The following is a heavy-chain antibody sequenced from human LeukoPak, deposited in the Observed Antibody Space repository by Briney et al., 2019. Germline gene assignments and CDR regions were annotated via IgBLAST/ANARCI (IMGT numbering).Heavy chain of an antibody. J-gene: IGHJ4*02. CDR1: GGSISSSSYY. V-gene: IGHV4-39*07. CDR2: IYYSGST. D-gene: IGHD3-3*01. CDR3: ARALYDFWSGYYRRYYFDY. Sequence: SETLSLTCTVSGGSISSSSYYWGWIRQPPGKGLEWIGSIYYSGSTYYNPSLKSRVTISVDTSKNQFSLKLSSVTAADTAVYYCARALYDFWSGYYRRYYFDYWGQGTLVTVSS.